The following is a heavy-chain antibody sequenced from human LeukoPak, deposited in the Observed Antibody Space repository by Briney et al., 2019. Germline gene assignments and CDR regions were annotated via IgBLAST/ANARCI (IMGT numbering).Heavy chain of an antibody. CDR3: ARGGSGYFDAFDI. D-gene: IGHD3-22*01. CDR1: XFTXXXXW. J-gene: IGHJ3*02. CDR2: ISYDGSNK. Sequence: AAXXFTXXXXWMSXVRXAPGXXXXXVAGISYDGSNKYYADSVKGRFTISRDNSKNTLYLQMNSLRAEDTAVYYCARGGSGYFDAFDIWGQGTMVTVSS. V-gene: IGHV3-30*03.